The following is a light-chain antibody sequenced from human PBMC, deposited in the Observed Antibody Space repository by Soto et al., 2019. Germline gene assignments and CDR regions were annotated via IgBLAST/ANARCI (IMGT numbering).Light chain of an antibody. J-gene: IGKJ1*01. CDR1: QIVSSSY. CDR3: QQYSSSPRLT. CDR2: GAS. Sequence: EIVLTQSPGTLSLSPGERATLSCRASQIVSSSYLAWYQQKPGQAPRLLIYGASSRATGIPDRFSGSGSGTDFTLTISGLEPEDFAVYYCQQYSSSPRLTFGQGTRLEIK. V-gene: IGKV3-20*01.